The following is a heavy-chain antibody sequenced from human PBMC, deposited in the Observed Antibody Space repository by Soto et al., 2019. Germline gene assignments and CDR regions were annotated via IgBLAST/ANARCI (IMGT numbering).Heavy chain of an antibody. Sequence: GGSLRLSCAASGFTFSSYSMNWVRQAPGKGLEWVSSISSSSSYIYYADSLKGRFTISRDNAKNSLYLQMNSLRAEDTAVYYCARDGYNARYFDYWAQGSLVTVSS. CDR3: ARDGYNARYFDY. CDR1: GFTFSSYS. D-gene: IGHD5-12*01. CDR2: ISSSSSYI. J-gene: IGHJ4*02. V-gene: IGHV3-21*01.